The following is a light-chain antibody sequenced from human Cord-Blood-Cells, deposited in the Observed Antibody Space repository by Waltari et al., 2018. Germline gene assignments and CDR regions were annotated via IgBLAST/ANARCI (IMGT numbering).Light chain of an antibody. CDR1: QSVLHSDGKTY. Sequence: DLVMTQTPLSLSVAPLQPASTSCKSSQSVLHSDGKTYLYWYLQKPDQSQQLLIYEVSSRFSGVPDRCSGSGSGTDFTLKISRVEGEDVGVCYCMQGIHLPSVYMSTFGHGPKLAIK. V-gene: IGKV2-29*02. J-gene: IGKJ2*01. CDR2: EVS. CDR3: MQGIHLPSVYMST.